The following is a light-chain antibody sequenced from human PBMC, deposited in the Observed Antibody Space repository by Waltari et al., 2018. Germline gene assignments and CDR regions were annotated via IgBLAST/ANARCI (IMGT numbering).Light chain of an antibody. V-gene: IGLV4-69*01. J-gene: IGLJ3*02. CDR3: QTWGTGIQV. CDR2: VNSDGSH. CDR1: GEYSAYA. Sequence: LVLTQSPSASASLGASVKLTCSLPGEYSAYAIAWHQQQPLKGPRYLMTVNSDGSHKKGDGIAERFSGSSADLDRYVTISRLQSDDGADYFCQTWGTGIQVFGSGTKLTVL.